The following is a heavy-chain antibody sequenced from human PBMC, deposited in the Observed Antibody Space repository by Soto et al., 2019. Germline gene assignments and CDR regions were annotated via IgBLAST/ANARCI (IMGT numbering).Heavy chain of an antibody. V-gene: IGHV4-31*03. Sequence: QVQLQESGPGLVRPSQTLSLTCTVSGGSISSGPYYWNWIRQHPGKGLEWIGYIYYSGNTYYSPSLKSRVSISVDTSKNQGSLRLSSVTAADTAVYYCARGDYVYWFDPWGQGTLGTVSS. CDR2: IYYSGNT. CDR1: GGSISSGPYY. D-gene: IGHD4-17*01. CDR3: ARGDYVYWFDP. J-gene: IGHJ5*02.